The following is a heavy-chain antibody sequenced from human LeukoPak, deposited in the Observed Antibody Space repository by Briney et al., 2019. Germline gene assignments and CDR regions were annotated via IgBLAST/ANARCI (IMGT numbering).Heavy chain of an antibody. CDR2: IYYSGST. J-gene: IGHJ6*04. CDR1: GGSISSYY. D-gene: IGHD2-2*03. V-gene: IGHV4-59*01. CDR3: ARMLDDYYYGMDV. Sequence: SETLSLTCTVSGGSISSYYWSWIRQPPGKGLEWIGYIYYSGSTNYNPSLKSRVTISVDTSKNQFSLKLSSVPAADTAVYYCARMLDDYYYGMDVWGNGTTVTVSS.